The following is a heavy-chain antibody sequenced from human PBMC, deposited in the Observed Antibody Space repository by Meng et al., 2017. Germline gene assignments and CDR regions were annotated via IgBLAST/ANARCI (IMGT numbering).Heavy chain of an antibody. CDR2: IWYDGSNK. V-gene: IGHV3-33*01. CDR1: GATFSSYG. D-gene: IGHD4-11*01. Sequence: QGVLVEAGGGWGQPGRSLSLSCAAAGATFSSYGMHWVRQAPGKGLEWVAVIWYDGSNKYYADSVKGRFTISRDNSKNTLYLQMNSLRAEDTAVYYCARDDAMTTVTTIGYWGQGTLVTVSS. CDR3: ARDDAMTTVTTIGY. J-gene: IGHJ4*02.